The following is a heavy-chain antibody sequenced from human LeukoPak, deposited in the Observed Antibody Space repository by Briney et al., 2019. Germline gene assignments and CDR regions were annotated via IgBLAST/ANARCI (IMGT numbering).Heavy chain of an antibody. CDR1: VGTFSSYA. CDR3: AREKRAVAIGVPFDI. CDR2: IIPAFGTA. Sequence: SANVSPKASVGTFSSYAISWVRQAPGQGLEWMGGIIPAFGTANYTQKFQGRLTITADESTSTAYMELCSLRSEDTAVYYCAREKRAVAIGVPFDIWGQGTMVTVPS. J-gene: IGHJ3*02. V-gene: IGHV1-69*13. D-gene: IGHD6-19*01.